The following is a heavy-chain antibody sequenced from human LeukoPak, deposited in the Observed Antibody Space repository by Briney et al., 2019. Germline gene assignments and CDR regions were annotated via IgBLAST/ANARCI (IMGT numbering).Heavy chain of an antibody. CDR2: INPNSGGT. V-gene: IGHV1-2*02. Sequence: ASVKVSCKASGYTFTGYYMHWVRQAPGQGLEWMGWINPNSGGTNYAQKFQGRVTMTRDTSISTAYMELSRLRSDDTAVYYCARAVTLRFLEWLLYWGQGTLVTVSS. J-gene: IGHJ4*02. CDR1: GYTFTGYY. D-gene: IGHD3-3*01. CDR3: ARAVTLRFLEWLLY.